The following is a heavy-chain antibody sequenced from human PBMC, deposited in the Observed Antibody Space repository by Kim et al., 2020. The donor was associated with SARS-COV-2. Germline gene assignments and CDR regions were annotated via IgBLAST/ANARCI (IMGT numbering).Heavy chain of an antibody. Sequence: GGSLRLSCAASGFTFSSYAMHWVRQAPGKGLEWVAVISYDGSNKYYADSVKGRFTISRDNSKNTLYLQMNSLRAEDTAVYYCARDWAPRVDYGFPMFDYWGQGTLVTVSS. V-gene: IGHV3-30*04. J-gene: IGHJ4*02. CDR2: ISYDGSNK. D-gene: IGHD4-17*01. CDR1: GFTFSSYA. CDR3: ARDWAPRVDYGFPMFDY.